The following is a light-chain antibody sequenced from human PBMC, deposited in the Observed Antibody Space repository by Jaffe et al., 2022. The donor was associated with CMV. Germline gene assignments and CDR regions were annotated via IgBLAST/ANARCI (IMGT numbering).Light chain of an antibody. CDR1: SSDVGAYNY. CDR3: SSFTTSDTPWV. CDR2: DVS. J-gene: IGLJ3*02. V-gene: IGLV2-14*03. Sequence: QSALTQPASVSGSPGQSIAISCTGTSSDVGAYNYVSWYQQHPGKAPKLIIFDVSNRPSGVSHRFSGSKSDNTASLTISGLQSEDEADYYCSSFTTSDTPWVFGGGTKLTVL.